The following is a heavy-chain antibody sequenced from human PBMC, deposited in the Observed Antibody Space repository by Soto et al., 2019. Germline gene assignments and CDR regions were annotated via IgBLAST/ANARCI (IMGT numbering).Heavy chain of an antibody. V-gene: IGHV4-31*03. J-gene: IGHJ4*02. CDR3: ARATGSWFYFDS. CDR1: GDSISSGGLY. D-gene: IGHD6-13*01. Sequence: SETLSLTCSVSGDSISSGGLYWTWIRQDPGRGLEWIGYIYYSGNTYYNPSLKSRVSMSVGTSKKHFSLKLTSVTAADTAVYYCARATGSWFYFDSWGQGYQVTVSS. CDR2: IYYSGNT.